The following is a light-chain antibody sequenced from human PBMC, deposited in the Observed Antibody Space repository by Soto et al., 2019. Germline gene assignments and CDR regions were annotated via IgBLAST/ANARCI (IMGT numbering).Light chain of an antibody. CDR1: QTINTY. J-gene: IGKJ3*01. CDR2: AAS. Sequence: DIQMTQSPSSLSASVGDSVAITWRASQTINTYLNWYQQKPGKAPKXLIHAASSLQSGVPSRFSGSGSGTDLTITISSLQPEDFETYYCQQSYRTPLTFGPGTKVDI. CDR3: QQSYRTPLT. V-gene: IGKV1-39*01.